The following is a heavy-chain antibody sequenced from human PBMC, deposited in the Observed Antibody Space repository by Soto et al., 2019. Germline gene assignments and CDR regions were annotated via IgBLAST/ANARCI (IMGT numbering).Heavy chain of an antibody. CDR1: GYTFTSYY. D-gene: IGHD5-18*01. CDR2: INPSGGST. V-gene: IGHV1-46*01. J-gene: IGHJ4*02. CDR3: ARYRGSGYSYGPNFDY. Sequence: GASVKVSCKASGYTFTSYYMHWVRQSPGQGLEWMGIINPSGGSTSYAQKFQGRVTMTRDTSTSTVYMELSSLRSEDTAVYYCARYRGSGYSYGPNFDYWGQGTLVTVSS.